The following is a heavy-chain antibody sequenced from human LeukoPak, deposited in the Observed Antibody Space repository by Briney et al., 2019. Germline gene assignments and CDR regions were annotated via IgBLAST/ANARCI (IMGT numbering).Heavy chain of an antibody. CDR1: GFTFSSYA. CDR2: ISGSGGST. J-gene: IGHJ4*02. D-gene: IGHD3-22*01. CDR3: AKDYYYDSSGYYYFDY. Sequence: GGSLRLSCAASGFTFSSYAMSWVRQAPGKGLEWVSAISGSGGSTYYADSVKGRFTISRDNSKNTLYLQMNSLRAEDTAVYYCAKDYYYDSSGYYYFDYCGQGTLVTVSS. V-gene: IGHV3-23*01.